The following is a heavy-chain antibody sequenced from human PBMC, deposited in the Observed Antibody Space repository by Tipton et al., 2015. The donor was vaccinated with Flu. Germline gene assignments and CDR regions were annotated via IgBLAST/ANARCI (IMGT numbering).Heavy chain of an antibody. J-gene: IGHJ4*02. CDR1: GGSISSYY. Sequence: TLSLTCTVSGGSISSYYWSWIRQPPGKGLEWIAYIYYSGKTNYNPSLKSRVTILIDTSKNQFSLRLSSVTAADTAVYYCARGAGWWNYWGPGALVTVSS. CDR2: IYYSGKT. CDR3: ARGAGWWNY. V-gene: IGHV4-59*01. D-gene: IGHD2-8*02.